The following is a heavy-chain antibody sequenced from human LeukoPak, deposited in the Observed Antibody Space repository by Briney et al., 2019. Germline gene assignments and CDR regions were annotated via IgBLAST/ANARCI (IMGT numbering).Heavy chain of an antibody. Sequence: PGGSLRLSCAASGFTFSSYEMNWVRQAPGKGLEWVSYISSSGSTIYYADSVKGRFTISRDNSKNTLFLQMNSLRVEDTAVYYCARGASIGVLPAADNWFDPWGQGTLVTVSS. CDR1: GFTFSSYE. J-gene: IGHJ5*02. CDR3: ARGASIGVLPAADNWFDP. D-gene: IGHD2-2*01. V-gene: IGHV3-48*03. CDR2: ISSSGSTI.